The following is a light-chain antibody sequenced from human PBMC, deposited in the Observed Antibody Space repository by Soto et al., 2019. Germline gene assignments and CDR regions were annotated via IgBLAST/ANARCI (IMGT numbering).Light chain of an antibody. J-gene: IGKJ4*01. CDR2: GAS. V-gene: IGKV3-20*01. CDR3: QRYGSSL. CDR1: QSVSSSY. Sequence: EIVLTQSPGTLSLSPGERATLSCRASQSVSSSYLAWYQQKPGQAPRLLIYGASSRATGIPDRFSCSGSGTDFTLTISRLEPEDFAVYYCQRYGSSLFGGGTKVEIK.